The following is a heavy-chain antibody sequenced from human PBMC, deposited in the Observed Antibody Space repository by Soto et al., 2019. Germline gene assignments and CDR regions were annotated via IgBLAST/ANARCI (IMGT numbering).Heavy chain of an antibody. CDR1: GYTFTSYA. D-gene: IGHD3-16*01. Sequence: QVQLVQSGAEVKKPGASVKVSCKSSGYTFTSYAVHWVRQAPGQRLEWMAWINAGNGNTKYSQKFQGRVTITRDTSASTAYLELSSLRSEDTAVYFCARRLDDRADEGFDVWGEGTAVTVSA. CDR3: ARRLDDRADEGFDV. J-gene: IGHJ3*01. V-gene: IGHV1-3*01. CDR2: INAGNGNT.